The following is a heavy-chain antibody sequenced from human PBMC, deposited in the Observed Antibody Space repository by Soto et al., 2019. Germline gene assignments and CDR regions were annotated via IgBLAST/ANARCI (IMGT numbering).Heavy chain of an antibody. CDR2: ISGSGGST. CDR1: GFTFSSYA. J-gene: IGHJ4*02. D-gene: IGHD3-3*01. CDR3: AKDLRRITIVGVVIIRVSLDY. V-gene: IGHV3-23*01. Sequence: EVQLLESGGGLVQPGGSLRLSCAASGFTFSSYAMSWVRQAPGKGLEWVSAISGSGGSTYYADSVKGRFTISRDNSKNTLYMQMNSLRAEDTAVYSCAKDLRRITIVGVVIIRVSLDYWGKGTLVTVSS.